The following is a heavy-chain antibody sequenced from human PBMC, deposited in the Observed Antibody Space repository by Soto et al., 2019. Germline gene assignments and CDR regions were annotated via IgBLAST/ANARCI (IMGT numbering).Heavy chain of an antibody. CDR1: GFTFSSYW. V-gene: IGHV3-74*01. D-gene: IGHD3-3*01. J-gene: IGHJ3*02. Sequence: GGSLRLSCAAXGFTFSSYWMHWVRQAPGKGLVWVSRINSDGSSTSYADSVKGRFTISRDNAKNTLYLQMNSLRAEDTAVYYCASARITIFGVDDAFDIWGQGTMVTVSS. CDR2: INSDGSST. CDR3: ASARITIFGVDDAFDI.